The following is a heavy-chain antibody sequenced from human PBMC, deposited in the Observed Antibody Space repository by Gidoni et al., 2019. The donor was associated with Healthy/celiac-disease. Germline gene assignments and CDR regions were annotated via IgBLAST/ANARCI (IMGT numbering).Heavy chain of an antibody. Sequence: LEWVAVIWYDGSNKYYADSVKGRFTISRDNYKNTLYLQMNSLRAEDTAVYYCARWTAAGPYGPFDYWGQGTLVTVSS. D-gene: IGHD6-13*01. CDR3: ARWTAAGPYGPFDY. V-gene: IGHV3-33*01. J-gene: IGHJ4*02. CDR2: IWYDGSNK.